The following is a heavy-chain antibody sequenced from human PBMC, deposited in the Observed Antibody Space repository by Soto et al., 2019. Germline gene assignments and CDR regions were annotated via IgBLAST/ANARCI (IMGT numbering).Heavy chain of an antibody. CDR1: GFTFSNVW. J-gene: IGHJ4*02. CDR2: IKSKTDGGTT. D-gene: IGHD6-19*01. Sequence: EVQLVESGGGLVKPGGSLRLSCAASGFTFSNVWMNWVRQAPGKGLEWVGCIKSKTDGGTTDYAAPVNGRFTISRDDSKNTLYLQMNSLKTEDTAVYYCTPLALKYSSGWYEFSDWGQGTLVTVSS. V-gene: IGHV3-15*07. CDR3: TPLALKYSSGWYEFSD.